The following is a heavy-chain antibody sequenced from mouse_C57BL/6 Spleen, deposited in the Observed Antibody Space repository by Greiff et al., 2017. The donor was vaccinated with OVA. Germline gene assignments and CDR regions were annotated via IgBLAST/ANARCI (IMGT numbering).Heavy chain of an antibody. J-gene: IGHJ2*01. Sequence: EVKLVESGGGLVKPGGSLKLSCAASGFTFSDYGMHWVRQAPEKGLEWVAYISSGSSTIYYADTVKGRFTISRDNAKNTLFLQMTSLRSDTAMYYCARLHYYGSEGFDYWGQGTTLTVSS. CDR2: ISSGSSTI. CDR1: GFTFSDYG. D-gene: IGHD1-1*01. V-gene: IGHV5-17*01. CDR3: ARLHYYGSEGFDY.